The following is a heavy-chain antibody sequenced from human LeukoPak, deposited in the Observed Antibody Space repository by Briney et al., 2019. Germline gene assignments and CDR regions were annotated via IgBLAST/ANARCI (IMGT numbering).Heavy chain of an antibody. Sequence: GGSLRLSCAASGFTFDDYGMSLVRQAPGKGLEWVSGINWNGGSTGYADSVKGRFTISRDNAKNSLYQQMNSLRAEDTALYYCARGGGYILTGYNFDYWGQGTLVTVSS. D-gene: IGHD3-9*01. CDR2: INWNGGST. CDR1: GFTFDDYG. CDR3: ARGGGYILTGYNFDY. V-gene: IGHV3-20*04. J-gene: IGHJ4*02.